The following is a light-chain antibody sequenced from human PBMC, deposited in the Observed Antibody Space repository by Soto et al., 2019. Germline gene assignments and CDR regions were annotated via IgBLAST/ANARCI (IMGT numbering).Light chain of an antibody. CDR3: QQYNSWYT. CDR1: QSISSW. CDR2: KAS. Sequence: DIQMTQSPSTLSASVGDRVTITCRASQSISSWLAWYQQKPGKAPKLLIYKASSLESGVPSRFSGSGSGTEFTLTISSLQPDDFATYYCQQYNSWYTFGQGTTLEIK. J-gene: IGKJ2*01. V-gene: IGKV1-5*03.